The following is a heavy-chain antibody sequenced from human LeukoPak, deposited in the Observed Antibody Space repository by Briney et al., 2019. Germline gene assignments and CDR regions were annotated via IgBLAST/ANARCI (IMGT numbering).Heavy chain of an antibody. CDR1: GFTFSSYA. Sequence: PGGSLRLSCAASGFTFSSYAMHWVRQAPGKGLEYVSAISSNGGSTYYANSVKGRFTISRDNSKNTLYLQMSSLRAEDTAVYYCATAGGQLIHGFGYFEYWGQGTLVTVSS. V-gene: IGHV3-64*01. CDR2: ISSNGGST. D-gene: IGHD1-1*01. J-gene: IGHJ4*02. CDR3: ATAGGQLIHGFGYFEY.